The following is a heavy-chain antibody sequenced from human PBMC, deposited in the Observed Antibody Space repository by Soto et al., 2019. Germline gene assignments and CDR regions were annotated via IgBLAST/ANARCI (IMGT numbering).Heavy chain of an antibody. CDR3: EKCGNSGWDIQYAFGI. V-gene: IGHV3-23*01. CDR1: GFTFSSYA. Sequence: EVQLLESGGGLVQPGGSLRLSCAASGFTFSSYAMSWVRQAPGKGLEWVSAISGSSGSTYYADSVKGRFTISRDNSKNALYLQKKRMKAEETDVYACEKCGNSGWDIQYAFGIWGQGTTVTVSS. CDR2: ISGSSGST. D-gene: IGHD6-19*01. J-gene: IGHJ3*02.